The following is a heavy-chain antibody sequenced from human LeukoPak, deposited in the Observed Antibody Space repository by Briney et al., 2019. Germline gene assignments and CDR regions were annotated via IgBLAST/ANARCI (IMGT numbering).Heavy chain of an antibody. CDR1: GFTFSSYA. D-gene: IGHD3-10*01. CDR3: ANIIGTGREVFGRVMDY. J-gene: IGHJ4*02. CDR2: IRYDGTNK. V-gene: IGHV3-30*04. Sequence: PGGSLRLSCAASGFTFSSYAMHWVRQAPGKGLEWVAFIRYDGTNKDYADSVKGRFTISRDNSKSTLYLQMNSLRPEDTAMYYCANIIGTGREVFGRVMDYWGQGTLVTVSS.